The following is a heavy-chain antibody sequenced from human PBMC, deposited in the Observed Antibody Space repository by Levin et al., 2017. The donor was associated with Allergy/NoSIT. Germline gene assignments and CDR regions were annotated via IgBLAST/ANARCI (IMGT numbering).Heavy chain of an antibody. V-gene: IGHV3-66*01. J-gene: IGHJ4*02. Sequence: HPGGSLRLSCAASGFTVSSNYMSWVRQAPGKGLEWVSVIYSGGSTYYADSVKGRFTISRDNSKNTLYLQMNSLRAEDTAVYYCARGGCGGDCMTLDYWGQGTLVTVSS. CDR2: IYSGGST. CDR1: GFTVSSNY. D-gene: IGHD2-21*02. CDR3: ARGGCGGDCMTLDY.